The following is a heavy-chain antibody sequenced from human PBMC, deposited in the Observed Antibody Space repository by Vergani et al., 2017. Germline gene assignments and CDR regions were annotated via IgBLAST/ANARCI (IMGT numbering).Heavy chain of an antibody. J-gene: IGHJ4*02. CDR3: ARGRLYYYASSGYFDY. CDR2: IKQDGSEK. Sequence: EVQLVESGGGLVQPGGSLRLSCAASGFTFSSYWMSWVRQAPGKGLEWVANIKQDGSEKYYVDSVKGRFTISRDNAKNSLYLQMNSLRAEDTAVYYCARGRLYYYASSGYFDYWGQGTLVTVSS. CDR1: GFTFSSYW. D-gene: IGHD3-22*01. V-gene: IGHV3-7*01.